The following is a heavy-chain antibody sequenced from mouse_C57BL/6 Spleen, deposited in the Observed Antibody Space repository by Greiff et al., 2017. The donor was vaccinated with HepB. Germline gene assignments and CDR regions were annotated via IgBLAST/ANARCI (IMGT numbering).Heavy chain of an antibody. CDR3: TTGHYYGSSLWYFDV. CDR2: IDPENGDT. D-gene: IGHD1-1*01. V-gene: IGHV14-4*01. J-gene: IGHJ1*03. Sequence: EVQLQQSGAELVRPGASVKLSCTASGFNIKDDYMHWVKQRPEQGLEWIGWIDPENGDTEYASKFQGKATITADTSSNTAYLQLSSLTSEDTAVYYCTTGHYYGSSLWYFDVWGTGTTVTVSS. CDR1: GFNIKDDY.